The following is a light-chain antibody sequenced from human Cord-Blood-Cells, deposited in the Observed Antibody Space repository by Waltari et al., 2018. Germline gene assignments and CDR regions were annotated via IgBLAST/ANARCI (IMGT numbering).Light chain of an antibody. CDR2: KAS. CDR3: QQLLT. J-gene: IGKJ4*01. V-gene: IGKV1-5*03. Sequence: DIQMTQSPSTLSASVGDRVTITCRASQSISSWLAWYQQKPGKAPKLLIYKASSLESGFPSRFSGSGSGTEFTLTISSLQPDDFAAYYCQQLLTFGGGTKVEIK. CDR1: QSISSW.